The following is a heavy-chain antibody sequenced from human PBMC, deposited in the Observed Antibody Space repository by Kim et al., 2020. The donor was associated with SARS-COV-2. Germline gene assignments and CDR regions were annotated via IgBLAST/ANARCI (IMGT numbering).Heavy chain of an antibody. CDR3: ARDRPYYDSSGYQSYYYYYYGMDV. D-gene: IGHD3-22*01. CDR2: ISYDGSNK. Sequence: GGSLRLSCAASGFTFSSYAMHWVRQAPGKGLEWVAVISYDGSNKYYADSVKGRFTISRDNSKNTLYLQMNSLRAEDTAVYYCARDRPYYDSSGYQSYYYYYYGMDVWGQGTTVTVSS. J-gene: IGHJ6*02. CDR1: GFTFSSYA. V-gene: IGHV3-30-3*01.